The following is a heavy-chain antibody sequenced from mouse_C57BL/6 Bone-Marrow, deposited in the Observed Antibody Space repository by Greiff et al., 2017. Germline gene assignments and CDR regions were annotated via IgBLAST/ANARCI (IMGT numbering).Heavy chain of an antibody. D-gene: IGHD4-1*01. J-gene: IGHJ3*01. CDR1: GYSITSGYD. CDR2: ISYSGST. V-gene: IGHV3-1*01. CDR3: AKGAGTAWFAY. Sequence: EVKLQESGPGMVQPSQSLSLPCTVTGYSITSGYDWHWIRHFPGNKLEWMGYISYSGSTNYNPSLKSRISITHDTSKNHFFLKLNSVTTEDTATYYWAKGAGTAWFAYWGQGTRVTVSA.